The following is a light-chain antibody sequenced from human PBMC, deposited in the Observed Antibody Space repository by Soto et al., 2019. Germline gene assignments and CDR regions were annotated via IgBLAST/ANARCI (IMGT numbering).Light chain of an antibody. CDR3: LQDYNYPWT. V-gene: IGKV3-15*01. CDR2: GAS. Sequence: EIVMTQSPATLSVSPGERATLSCRASQSVSSNLAWYQQKPGQAPRLLIYGASTRATGVPARFSGSGSGTEFTLTISSLQSEDFAVYYCLQDYNYPWTFGQGTKVEIK. CDR1: QSVSSN. J-gene: IGKJ1*01.